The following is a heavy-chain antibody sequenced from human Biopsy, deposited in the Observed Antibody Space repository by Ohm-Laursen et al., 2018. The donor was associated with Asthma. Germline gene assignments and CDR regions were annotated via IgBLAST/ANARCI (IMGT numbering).Heavy chain of an antibody. J-gene: IGHJ4*02. CDR3: ARIPRRSGSYFVDY. Sequence: TLSLTCAVSGDSITSGGFCRKWVRPHPREGPGWVGDIHHSGTSYFNPSLKSRVSFSRDTSKNQFSLRLSSVTAADTAMYYCARIPRRSGSYFVDYWGQGTLVTVSS. CDR2: IHHSGTS. CDR1: GDSITSGGFC. V-gene: IGHV4-31*11. D-gene: IGHD3-22*01.